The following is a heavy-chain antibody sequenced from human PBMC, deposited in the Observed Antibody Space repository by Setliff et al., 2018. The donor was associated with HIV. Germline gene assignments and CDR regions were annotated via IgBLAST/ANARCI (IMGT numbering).Heavy chain of an antibody. CDR3: ARSAYCSGGSRYSGAFDY. J-gene: IGHJ4*02. D-gene: IGHD2-15*01. V-gene: IGHV1-3*01. Sequence: ASVKVSCKASGYTFSTYALHWVRQAPGQRLEWMGWINAGNGDTKYSQKFQGRVTITRDTSASTAYMDVTSLRSEDTAVYYCARSAYCSGGSRYSGAFDYWGQGTLVTVSS. CDR1: GYTFSTYA. CDR2: INAGNGDT.